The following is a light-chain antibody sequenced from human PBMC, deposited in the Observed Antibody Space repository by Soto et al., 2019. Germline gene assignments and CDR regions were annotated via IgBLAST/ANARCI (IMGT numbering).Light chain of an antibody. CDR1: ESISTY. J-gene: IGKJ2*01. CDR2: EAS. CDR3: QQYNSYSQYT. Sequence: DIQMTQSPSTLSAFVGDRVTITCRASESISTYLAWYQLKAGRAPKLLIYEASTLQSGVPSRFSGSGSGTEFTLTISSLQPDDFATYYCQQYNSYSQYTFGQGTKLEIK. V-gene: IGKV1-5*03.